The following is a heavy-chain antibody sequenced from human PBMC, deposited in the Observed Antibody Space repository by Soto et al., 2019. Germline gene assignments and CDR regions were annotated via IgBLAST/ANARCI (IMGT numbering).Heavy chain of an antibody. V-gene: IGHV1-2*04. D-gene: IGHD6-6*01. CDR3: ARDQYSIAPLYGMDV. CDR2: INPNSGGT. J-gene: IGHJ6*02. Sequence: ASVKVSCKASGYTFTSYDINWVRQAPGQGLEWMGWINPNSGGTNYAQKFQGWVTMTRDTSISTAYMELSRLRSDDTAVYYCARDQYSIAPLYGMDVWGQGTTVTVSS. CDR1: GYTFTSYD.